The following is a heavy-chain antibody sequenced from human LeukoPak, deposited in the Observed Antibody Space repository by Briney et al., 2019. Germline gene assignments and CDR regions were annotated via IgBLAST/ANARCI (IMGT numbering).Heavy chain of an antibody. J-gene: IGHJ4*02. D-gene: IGHD3-10*01. CDR3: ATAAAVTYYYGSGSYSALDY. CDR2: IKQDGSEK. V-gene: IGHV3-7*03. CDR1: GFTFSSYW. Sequence: GGSLRLSCAASGFTFSSYWMSWVRQAPGKGLEWVANIKQDGSEKYYVDSVKGRFTISRDNAKNSLYLQMNSLRAEDTAVYYCATAAAVTYYYGSGSYSALDYWGQGTLVTVSS.